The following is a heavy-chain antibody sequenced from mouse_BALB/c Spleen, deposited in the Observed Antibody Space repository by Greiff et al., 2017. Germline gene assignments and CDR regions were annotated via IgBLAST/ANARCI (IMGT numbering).Heavy chain of an antibody. J-gene: IGHJ3*01. CDR2: IWAGGST. CDR3: ARDRTLTRFAY. CDR1: GFSLTSYG. V-gene: IGHV2-9*02. Sequence: QVQLKESGPGLVAPSQSLSITCTASGFSLTSYGVHWVRQPPGKGLEWLGVIWAGGSTNYNSALMSRLSISKDNSKSQVFLKMNSLQTDDTAMYYCARDRTLTRFAYWGQGTLVTVSA. D-gene: IGHD2-13*01.